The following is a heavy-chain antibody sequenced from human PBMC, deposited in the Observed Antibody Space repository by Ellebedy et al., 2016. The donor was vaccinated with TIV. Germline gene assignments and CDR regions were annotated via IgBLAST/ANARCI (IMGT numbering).Heavy chain of an antibody. Sequence: AASVKVSCKASGNIFTSYYIHWVRQAPGQGLEWMGIINPSGGNSHHAQKFQGRVTMTTDTSTSTAYMELRSLMSDDTAVYFCARGNWGEVGDYWGQGTLVTVSS. CDR2: INPSGGNS. CDR3: ARGNWGEVGDY. D-gene: IGHD7-27*01. CDR1: GNIFTSYY. V-gene: IGHV1-46*01. J-gene: IGHJ4*02.